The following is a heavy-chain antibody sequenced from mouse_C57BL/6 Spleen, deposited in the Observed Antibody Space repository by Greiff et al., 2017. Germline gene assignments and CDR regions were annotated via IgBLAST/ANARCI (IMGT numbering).Heavy chain of an antibody. CDR3: ARGGYYGSSFYAMDY. CDR1: GYSITDYN. J-gene: IGHJ4*01. CDR2: INPNYGTT. Sequence: VQLKQSGPELVKPGASVKISCKASGYSITDYNMNWVKQSNGKSLEWIGVINPNYGTTSYNQKFKGKATLTVDQSSSTSYMQHNSLTSQDSAVYYCARGGYYGSSFYAMDYWGQGTSVTVSS. D-gene: IGHD1-1*01. V-gene: IGHV1-39*01.